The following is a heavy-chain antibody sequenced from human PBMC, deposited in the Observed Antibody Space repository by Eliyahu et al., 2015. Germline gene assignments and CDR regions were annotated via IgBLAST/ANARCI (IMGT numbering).Heavy chain of an antibody. CDR2: INSDESNT. D-gene: IGHD3-10*01. J-gene: IGHJ4*02. CDR3: ARDVASGSYYGNHFDY. Sequence: EVQLVESGGGLIQPGGSLRLSCAASGFTFSTXWMHWVRQAPGKGLVWVSRINSDESNTNYADSVKGRFTISRDNAKNTLYLQMNSLRAEDTAVYYCARDVASGSYYGNHFDYWGQGTLVTVSS. V-gene: IGHV3-74*01. CDR1: GFTFSTXW.